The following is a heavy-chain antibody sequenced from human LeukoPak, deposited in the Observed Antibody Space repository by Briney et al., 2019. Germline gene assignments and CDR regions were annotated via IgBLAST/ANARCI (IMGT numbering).Heavy chain of an antibody. CDR3: ARAYGSGSYLWENWFDP. D-gene: IGHD3-10*01. J-gene: IGHJ5*02. Sequence: ASVKVSCKASGNTFTSYDLHWVRQAPGQGLEWMGIINPSGGSTSYAQKFQGRVTMTRGTSTSTVYMELSSLRSEDTAVYYCARAYGSGSYLWENWFDPWGQGTLVTVSS. CDR2: INPSGGST. CDR1: GNTFTSYD. V-gene: IGHV1-46*01.